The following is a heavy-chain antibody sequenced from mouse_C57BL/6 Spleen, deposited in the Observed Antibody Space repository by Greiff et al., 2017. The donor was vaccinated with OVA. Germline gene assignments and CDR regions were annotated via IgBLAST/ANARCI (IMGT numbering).Heavy chain of an antibody. CDR3: ARAGITTVVPLRCFDV. CDR1: GYSFTDYN. D-gene: IGHD1-1*01. V-gene: IGHV1-39*01. CDR2: INPNYGTT. J-gene: IGHJ1*03. Sequence: VQLKQSGPELVKPGASVKISCKASGYSFTDYNMNWVKQSNGKSLEWIGVINPNYGTTSSNQKFKGKATLTVDQSSSTAYMQLNSLTSEDSAVYYCARAGITTVVPLRCFDVWGTGTTVTVSS.